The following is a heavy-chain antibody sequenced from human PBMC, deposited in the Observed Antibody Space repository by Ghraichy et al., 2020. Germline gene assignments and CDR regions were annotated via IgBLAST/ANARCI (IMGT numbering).Heavy chain of an antibody. J-gene: IGHJ4*02. V-gene: IGHV3-23*01. CDR2: VGGNGAA. Sequence: SCAASGFTFTAYALGWVRQAPGKGLEWVSSVGGNGAAYYADSVRGRFTISRDNSKSVFYLQMDSLRGDDTAVYYCAKDATGWPQTIDYWGQGTLVTVSS. CDR3: AKDATGWPQTIDY. CDR1: GFTFTAYA. D-gene: IGHD6-19*01.